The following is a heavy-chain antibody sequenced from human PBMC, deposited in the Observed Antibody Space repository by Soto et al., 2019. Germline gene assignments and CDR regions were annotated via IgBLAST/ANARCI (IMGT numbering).Heavy chain of an antibody. J-gene: IGHJ5*02. CDR2: FHYGGST. CDR1: GDSITTTTYY. D-gene: IGHD5-18*01. CDR3: AKYTSGTMRDP. Sequence: PSETLSLTCIVSGDSITTTTYYWGWIRQSPGKGLEWIGSFHYGGSTSYNPSLKSRVTIFVDTSKNQFSLIVSYVTAADTAVYYCAKYTSGTMRDPWGQGTLVTVSS. V-gene: IGHV4-39*01.